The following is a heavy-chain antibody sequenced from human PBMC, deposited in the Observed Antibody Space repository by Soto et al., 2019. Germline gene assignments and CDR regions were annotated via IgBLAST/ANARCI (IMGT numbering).Heavy chain of an antibody. CDR1: GFTFSGYW. CDR3: ARGDGDRYDGHGYLGRH. J-gene: IGHJ4*02. V-gene: IGHV3-74*01. Sequence: EVQLVESGGGLVQPGESLTLSCAASGFTFSGYWMHWVRQAPGKGLVWVSRIKSDGSGTDYADSVQGRLTISRDNAKKKLFLQMNSLRVEDPAVYYCARGDGDRYDGHGYLGRHWGQGTLVTVSS. CDR2: IKSDGSGT. D-gene: IGHD5-18*01.